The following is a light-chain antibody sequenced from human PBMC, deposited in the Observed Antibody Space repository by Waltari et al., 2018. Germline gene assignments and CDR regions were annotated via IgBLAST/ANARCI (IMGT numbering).Light chain of an antibody. Sequence: EIVLTQSPGTLSLSPGEGATLSCRTSHIIRSSYLAWYQQKPGQAPRLLVYGVSKRATGIPDRFSGSGSGTDFTLTISRLESEDFALYYCQQYGRSSTFGGGTKVEMK. CDR2: GVS. CDR3: QQYGRSST. CDR1: HIIRSSY. V-gene: IGKV3-20*01. J-gene: IGKJ4*01.